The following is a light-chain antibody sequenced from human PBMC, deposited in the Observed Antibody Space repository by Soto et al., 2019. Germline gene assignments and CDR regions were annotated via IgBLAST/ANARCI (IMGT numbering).Light chain of an antibody. V-gene: IGLV1-40*01. CDR2: GNS. J-gene: IGLJ2*01. CDR1: SSNIGAGHD. CDR3: QSYDSSLSAVV. Sequence: QSVLTQPPSVSGAPGQRVTISCAGSSSNIGAGHDVHWYQQLPGTAPKLLIYGNSNRPSGVPDRFSCSKSGTSGSLAITGLQAEDEADYYCQSYDSSLSAVVFGGGTKLTVL.